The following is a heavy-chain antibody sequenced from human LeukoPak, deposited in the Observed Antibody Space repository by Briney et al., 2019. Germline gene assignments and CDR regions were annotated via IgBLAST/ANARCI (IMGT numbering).Heavy chain of an antibody. CDR3: ANSDTSGYAAADY. CDR2: INHSGST. D-gene: IGHD3-22*01. J-gene: IGHJ4*02. CDR1: GESFSGHY. V-gene: IGHV4-34*01. Sequence: PSETLSLTCAVYGESFSGHYWSWIRQPPGKGLEWIGEINHSGSTNYNPSLKSRVTISVDTSKNQFSLKLSSVTAADTAVYYCANSDTSGYAAADYWGQGTLVTVSS.